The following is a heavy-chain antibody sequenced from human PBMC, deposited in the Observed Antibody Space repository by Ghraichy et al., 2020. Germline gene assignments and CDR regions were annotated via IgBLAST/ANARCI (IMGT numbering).Heavy chain of an antibody. D-gene: IGHD3-3*01. CDR1: GYTFTSYG. CDR2: ISAYNGNT. V-gene: IGHV1-18*04. CDR3: ARDNYDFWSGYQGNNWFDP. J-gene: IGHJ5*02. Sequence: ASVKVSCKASGYTFTSYGISWVRQAPGQGLEWMGWISAYNGNTNYAQKLQGRVTLTTDTSTSTAYMELRSLRSDDTAVYYCARDNYDFWSGYQGNNWFDPWGQGTLVTVS.